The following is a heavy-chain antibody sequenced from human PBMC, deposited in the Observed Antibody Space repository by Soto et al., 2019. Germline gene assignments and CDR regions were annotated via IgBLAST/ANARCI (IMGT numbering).Heavy chain of an antibody. Sequence: EVQLVESGGGLVQPGRSLRLSCAASGFSFENYAMHWVRQAPEKGLEWVSGISWNRGTIGYADSVKGRFTISRDNAKNSLYLQMNSLRAEDTALYFCAKDKLNSNYEYYFDDWGQGTLVTVSS. CDR1: GFSFENYA. J-gene: IGHJ4*02. CDR2: ISWNRGTI. D-gene: IGHD4-4*01. V-gene: IGHV3-9*01. CDR3: AKDKLNSNYEYYFDD.